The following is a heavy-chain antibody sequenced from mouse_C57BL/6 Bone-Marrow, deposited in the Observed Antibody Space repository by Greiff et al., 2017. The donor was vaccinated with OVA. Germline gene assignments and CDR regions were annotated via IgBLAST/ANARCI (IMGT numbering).Heavy chain of an antibody. Sequence: QVQLKESGAELVKPGASVKLSCKASGYTFIEYTIHWVKQRSGQGLEWIGWFYPGSGSIMSNEKFKDKATLTADKSSSTVYMELSRLTSEDSAVYFCATLIYYGNYDYWGQGTTLTVSS. CDR3: ATLIYYGNYDY. J-gene: IGHJ2*01. V-gene: IGHV1-62-2*01. CDR1: GYTFIEYT. CDR2: FYPGSGSI. D-gene: IGHD2-1*01.